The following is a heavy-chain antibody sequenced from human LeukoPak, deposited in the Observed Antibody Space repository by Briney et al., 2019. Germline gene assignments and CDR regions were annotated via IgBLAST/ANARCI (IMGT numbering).Heavy chain of an antibody. Sequence: GGSVRLSCAASGFTFDDYGMTWVRQAPGKGLEWVSGINWDGSSTGYADSVKGRFTISRDNAKNSLYLQMNSLRAEDTAFYYCARSGYYYYVDVWGKGTTVTVSS. CDR3: ARSGYYYYVDV. V-gene: IGHV3-20*04. CDR2: INWDGSST. CDR1: GFTFDDYG. D-gene: IGHD3-10*01. J-gene: IGHJ6*03.